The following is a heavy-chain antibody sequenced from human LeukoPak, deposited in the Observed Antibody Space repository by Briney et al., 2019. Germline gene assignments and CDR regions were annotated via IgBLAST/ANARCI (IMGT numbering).Heavy chain of an antibody. V-gene: IGHV5-51*01. CDR2: IFPGDSDT. CDR1: GYGFTSYW. J-gene: IGHJ3*02. Sequence: GESLKISCKGSGYGFTSYWIGWVRQMPGKGLEWMGIIFPGDSDTRYRPSFQGQVTISADKSISTAYLQWNSLKASDTAMYYCARRSPLRGDAFDIWGQGTMVTVSS. CDR3: ARRSPLRGDAFDI. D-gene: IGHD3-10*01.